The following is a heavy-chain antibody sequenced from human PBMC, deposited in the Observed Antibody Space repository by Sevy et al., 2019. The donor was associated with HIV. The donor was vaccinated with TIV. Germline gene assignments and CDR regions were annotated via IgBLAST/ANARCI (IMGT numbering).Heavy chain of an antibody. CDR3: ARDSGLCGGDCYSY. V-gene: IGHV3-53*01. D-gene: IGHD2-21*02. Sequence: GGSLRLSCAASGFTVSSNYMSWVRQAPGKGLEWVSVIYSGGSTYYADSVKGRFTISRDNSKNTLYLQMNSLRAEVTAVYYCARDSGLCGGDCYSYWGQGTLVTVSS. CDR2: IYSGGST. CDR1: GFTVSSNY. J-gene: IGHJ4*02.